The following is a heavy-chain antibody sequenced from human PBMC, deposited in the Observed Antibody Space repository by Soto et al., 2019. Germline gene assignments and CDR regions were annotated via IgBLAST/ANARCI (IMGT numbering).Heavy chain of an antibody. CDR3: ARDQRAGIAARPRDYYYGMDV. CDR1: GGTFSSYS. V-gene: IGHV1-69*13. CDR2: IIPIFGTA. Sequence: SVEVSCKASGGTFSSYSISWVLQAPGQGLEWMGGIIPIFGTANYAQKFQGRVTITADEPTSTAYMELSSLRSEDTAVYYCARDQRAGIAARPRDYYYGMDVWGQGTTVTVSS. J-gene: IGHJ6*02. D-gene: IGHD6-6*01.